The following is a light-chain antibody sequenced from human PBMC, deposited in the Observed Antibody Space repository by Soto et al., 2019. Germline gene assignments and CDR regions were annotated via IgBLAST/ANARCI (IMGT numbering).Light chain of an antibody. V-gene: IGKV3-11*01. CDR1: QSVTSY. J-gene: IGKJ5*01. CDR3: QQRSYRPIT. CDR2: DAS. Sequence: EIVLTQSPATLSLSPGERATLSCRASQSVTSYLAWYQQRPGQPPRLLIYDASKRATGIPARFSGSGSGTDFTLTISSLEPEDFAVYYCQQRSYRPITFGQGTRLDIK.